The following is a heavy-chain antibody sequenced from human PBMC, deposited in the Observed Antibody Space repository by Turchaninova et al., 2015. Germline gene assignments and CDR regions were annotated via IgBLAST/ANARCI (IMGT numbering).Heavy chain of an antibody. CDR2: INSRGSGGTT. CDR3: AQVRDPRSWSLGS. D-gene: IGHD6-13*01. V-gene: IGHV3-15*01. J-gene: IGHJ5*02. Sequence: LVESGGGLVKPGGSLRLSCAASGLTFAPAWMTWVRQAPGKGLEWVGRINSRGSGGTTDYAAPVGGRCTISRDASQKTLYLQMNSLKHEDTSIYYCAQVRDPRSWSLGSWGQGTLVTVSS. CDR1: GLTFAPAW.